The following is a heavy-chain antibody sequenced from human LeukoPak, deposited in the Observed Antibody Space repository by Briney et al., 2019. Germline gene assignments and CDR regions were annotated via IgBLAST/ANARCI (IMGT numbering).Heavy chain of an antibody. Sequence: GGSLRLSCAASGFTFSSYWMSWVRQAPGKGLEWVANIKQDGSEKYYVDSVKGRFTISRDNSKNTLYLQMNSLRAEDTAVYYCAKWYSSSWYYFDYWGQGTLVTVSS. J-gene: IGHJ4*02. CDR2: IKQDGSEK. CDR3: AKWYSSSWYYFDY. CDR1: GFTFSSYW. V-gene: IGHV3-7*03. D-gene: IGHD6-13*01.